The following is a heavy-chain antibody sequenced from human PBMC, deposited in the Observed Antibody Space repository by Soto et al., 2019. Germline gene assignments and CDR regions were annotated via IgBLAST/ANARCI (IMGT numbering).Heavy chain of an antibody. J-gene: IGHJ6*02. V-gene: IGHV3-7*01. Sequence: AGGSLRLSCEASGFTFSDFWMSWVRQAPGKGLEWVANIKGDGSEKRYVDSVRGRFTISSDNAKNSVYLQMNSLRADDTALYYCGRDEVRNGVGVWGQGTTITVSS. CDR3: GRDEVRNGVGV. CDR2: IKGDGSEK. CDR1: GFTFSDFW.